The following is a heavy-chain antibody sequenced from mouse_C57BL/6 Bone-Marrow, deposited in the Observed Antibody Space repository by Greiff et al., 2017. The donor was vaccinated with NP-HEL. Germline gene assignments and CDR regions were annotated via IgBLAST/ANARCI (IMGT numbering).Heavy chain of an antibody. CDR3: ARRGYYLYYFDY. D-gene: IGHD2-3*01. V-gene: IGHV5-12*01. Sequence: EVQGVESGGGLVQPGGSLKLSCAASGFTFSDYYMYWVRQTPEKRLEWVAYISNGGGSTYYPDTVKGRFTISRENAKNTLYLQRSRLKSEDTAMYYCARRGYYLYYFDYWGQGTTLTVSS. CDR1: GFTFSDYY. CDR2: ISNGGGST. J-gene: IGHJ2*01.